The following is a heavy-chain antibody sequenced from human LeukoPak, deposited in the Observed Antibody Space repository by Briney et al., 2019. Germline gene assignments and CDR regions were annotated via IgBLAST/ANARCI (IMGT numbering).Heavy chain of an antibody. CDR2: IYYSGST. Sequence: PSETLSLTCTVSGGSISSYYWSWIRQPPGKGLEWIGYIYYSGSTYYNPSLKSRVTISVDTSKNQFSLKLSSVTAADTAVYYCARAMKGQYYYDSSGYYQYYFDYWGQGTLVTVSS. V-gene: IGHV4-59*01. J-gene: IGHJ4*02. CDR1: GGSISSYY. CDR3: ARAMKGQYYYDSSGYYQYYFDY. D-gene: IGHD3-22*01.